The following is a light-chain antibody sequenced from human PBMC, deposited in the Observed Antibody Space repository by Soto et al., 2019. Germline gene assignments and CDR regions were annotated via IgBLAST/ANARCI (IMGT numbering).Light chain of an antibody. Sequence: QSALTQPASVSGSPGQSITISCTGTSSDVGGYNYVSWYQQHPGKAPKLMIYEVSNRPSGVSNRFSGSKSGNTASLTISGLQAEDEAVYYCSSYTSSSTLVVFGGGTQLPVL. CDR1: SSDVGGYNY. V-gene: IGLV2-14*01. J-gene: IGLJ3*02. CDR2: EVS. CDR3: SSYTSSSTLVV.